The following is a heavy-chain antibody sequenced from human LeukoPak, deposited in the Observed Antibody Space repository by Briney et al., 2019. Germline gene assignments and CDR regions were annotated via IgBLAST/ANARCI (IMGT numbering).Heavy chain of an antibody. CDR1: GGTFSSYA. D-gene: IGHD4-17*01. Sequence: ASVKVSCKASGGTFSSYAISWVRQAPGQGLEWMGGIIPIFGTANYAQKFQGRVTITADESTSTAYMELSSLRSEDTAVYYCARTTVTAYSYYYYYMDVWGKGTTVTVSS. J-gene: IGHJ6*03. V-gene: IGHV1-69*13. CDR2: IIPIFGTA. CDR3: ARTTVTAYSYYYYYMDV.